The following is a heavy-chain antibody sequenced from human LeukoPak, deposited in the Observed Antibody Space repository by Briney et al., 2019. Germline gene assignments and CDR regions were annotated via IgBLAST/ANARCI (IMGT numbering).Heavy chain of an antibody. Sequence: GASVKVSCKASGYTFTGYYMHWVRQAPGQGLEWMGWINPNSGGTNYAQKFQGRVTMTRDTSISTAYMELSRLRSEDTAVYYCARDGEIAARPAECGYWGQGTLVTVSS. CDR3: ARDGEIAARPAECGY. D-gene: IGHD6-6*01. V-gene: IGHV1-2*02. J-gene: IGHJ4*02. CDR1: GYTFTGYY. CDR2: INPNSGGT.